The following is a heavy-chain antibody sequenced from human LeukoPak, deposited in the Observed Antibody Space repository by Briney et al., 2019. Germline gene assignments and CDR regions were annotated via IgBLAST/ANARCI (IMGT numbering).Heavy chain of an antibody. Sequence: SETLSLTCTVSGGSISSYYWSWIRQPPGKGLEWIGYIYYSGSTNYNPSLKSRVTISVDTSKNQFSLKLSSVTAADTAVYYCARGAPYSSGRYLVDAFDIRGQGTMVTVSS. CDR2: IYYSGST. CDR3: ARGAPYSSGRYLVDAFDI. V-gene: IGHV4-59*01. D-gene: IGHD6-19*01. J-gene: IGHJ3*02. CDR1: GGSISSYY.